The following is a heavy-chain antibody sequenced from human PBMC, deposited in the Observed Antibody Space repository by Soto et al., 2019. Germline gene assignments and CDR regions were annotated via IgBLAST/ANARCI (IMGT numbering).Heavy chain of an antibody. CDR2: INPSGGST. V-gene: IGHV1-46*01. CDR3: ARDRCSSTSCYFRAFDI. D-gene: IGHD2-2*01. CDR1: GYTFTSYY. J-gene: IGHJ3*02. Sequence: ASVKVSCKASGYTFTSYYMHWVRQAPGQGLEWMGIINPSGGSTSYAQKFQGRVTMTRDTSTSTVYMELSSLRSEDTAVYYCARDRCSSTSCYFRAFDIWGQGTMVTVSS.